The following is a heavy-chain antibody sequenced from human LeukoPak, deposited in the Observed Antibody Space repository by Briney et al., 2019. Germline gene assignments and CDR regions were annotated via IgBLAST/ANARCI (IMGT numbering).Heavy chain of an antibody. CDR2: INHSGST. J-gene: IGHJ4*02. CDR3: ARVNEMATILFDY. Sequence: KPSETLSLTCAVYGGSFSGYYWSWIRQPPGKGLEWIGEINHSGSTNYNPSLKSRVTISVDTSKNQFSLKLSSVTAADTAVYYCARVNEMATILFDYWGQGTLVTVSS. D-gene: IGHD5-24*01. CDR1: GGSFSGYY. V-gene: IGHV4-34*01.